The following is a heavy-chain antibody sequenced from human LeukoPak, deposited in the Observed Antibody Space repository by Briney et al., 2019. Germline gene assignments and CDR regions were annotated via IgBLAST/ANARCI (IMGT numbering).Heavy chain of an antibody. D-gene: IGHD2-8*01. V-gene: IGHV3-30*02. CDR2: IRYDGSNK. Sequence: GGSLRLSCAASGFTFSSYGMHWVRQAPGKGLEWVAFIRYDGSNKYYADSVKGRFTISRDNSKNTLYLQMNSLRAEDTAVYYCAKDLRVYAIQDYFDYWGQGTLVTVSS. CDR1: GFTFSSYG. J-gene: IGHJ4*02. CDR3: AKDLRVYAIQDYFDY.